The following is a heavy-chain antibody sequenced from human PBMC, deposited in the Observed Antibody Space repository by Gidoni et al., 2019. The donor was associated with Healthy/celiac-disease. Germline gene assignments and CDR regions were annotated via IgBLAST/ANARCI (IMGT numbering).Heavy chain of an antibody. Sequence: QVQLAQSGAEVKKPGASVKVSCKASGYTFTSYGISWVRQAPGQGLEWMGRISAYNGNTNYAQKLQGRVTMTTDTSTSTAYMELRSLRSDDTAVYYCARGTWGVVTLYYFDYWGQGTLVTVSS. CDR3: ARGTWGVVTLYYFDY. V-gene: IGHV1-18*01. CDR2: ISAYNGNT. CDR1: GYTFTSYG. D-gene: IGHD3-10*01. J-gene: IGHJ4*02.